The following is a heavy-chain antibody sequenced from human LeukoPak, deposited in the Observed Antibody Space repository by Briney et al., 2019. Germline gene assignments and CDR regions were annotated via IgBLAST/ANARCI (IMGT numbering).Heavy chain of an antibody. CDR1: GYTFTGYY. Sequence: ASVKVSCKASGYTFTGYYMHWVRQAPGQGLEWMGWINPNSGGTNYAQKFQGRVTMTRDTSISTAYMELSRLRSGDTAVYYCARNEQSAAGIPYNWFDPWGQGTLVTVSS. D-gene: IGHD6-13*01. V-gene: IGHV1-2*02. CDR3: ARNEQSAAGIPYNWFDP. J-gene: IGHJ5*02. CDR2: INPNSGGT.